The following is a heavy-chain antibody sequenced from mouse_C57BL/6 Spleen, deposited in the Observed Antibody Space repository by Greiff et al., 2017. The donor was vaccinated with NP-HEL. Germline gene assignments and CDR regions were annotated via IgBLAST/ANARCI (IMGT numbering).Heavy chain of an antibody. V-gene: IGHV1-50*01. CDR3: ARTPYYGYDGAPYWYFDV. D-gene: IGHD2-9*01. J-gene: IGHJ1*03. Sequence: QVQLQQPGAELVKPGASVKLSCKASGYTFTSYWMQWVKQRPGQGLEWIGEIDPSDSYTNYNQKFKGKATLTVDTSSSTAYMQLSSLTSEDSAVYYCARTPYYGYDGAPYWYFDVWGTGTTVTVSS. CDR1: GYTFTSYW. CDR2: IDPSDSYT.